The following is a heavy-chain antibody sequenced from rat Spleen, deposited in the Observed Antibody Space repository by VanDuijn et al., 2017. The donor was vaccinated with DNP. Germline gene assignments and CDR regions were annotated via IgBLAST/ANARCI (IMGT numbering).Heavy chain of an antibody. CDR3: TTRGDGNDNWFAY. V-gene: IGHV4-2*01. CDR2: INKDSRTI. D-gene: IGHD1-11*01. J-gene: IGHJ3*01. Sequence: EVKLVESGGGLVQPGRSLKLSCAASGFNFNDYWMGWVRQAPGKGLEWIGEINKDSRTINYTPSLKDKFTISRDNAQNTLYLQMSKLGSEDTAIYYCTTRGDGNDNWFAYWGQGTLVTVSS. CDR1: GFNFNDYW.